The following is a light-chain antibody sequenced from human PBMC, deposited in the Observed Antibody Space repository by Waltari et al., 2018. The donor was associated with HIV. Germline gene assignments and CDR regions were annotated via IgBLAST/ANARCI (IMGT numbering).Light chain of an antibody. CDR2: LNSDGSH. CDR3: QTWGTGGV. Sequence: QVVLTKSTSASAPLGTSVNLTCNMNRGHITYAIACHQQQPEKGPRYLMKLNSDGSHSKGDGIPDRFSGSSSGSKRYLSISSLQSEDEADYYCQTWGTGGVFGGGTKLTVL. V-gene: IGLV4-69*01. CDR1: RGHITYA. J-gene: IGLJ3*02.